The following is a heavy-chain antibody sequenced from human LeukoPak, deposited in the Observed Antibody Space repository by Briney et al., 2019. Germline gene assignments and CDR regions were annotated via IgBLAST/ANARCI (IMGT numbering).Heavy chain of an antibody. CDR2: IYYSGST. CDR3: ARVGGYDAFDI. J-gene: IGHJ3*02. CDR1: GGSISSGDYY. Sequence: PSQTLSLTCTVSGGSISSGDYYWRWIRQPPGKGLEWIGYIYYSGSTYYNPSLKSRVTISVDTSKNQFSLKLSSVTAADTAVYYCARVGGYDAFDIWGQGTMVTVSS. V-gene: IGHV4-30-4*01. D-gene: IGHD3-16*01.